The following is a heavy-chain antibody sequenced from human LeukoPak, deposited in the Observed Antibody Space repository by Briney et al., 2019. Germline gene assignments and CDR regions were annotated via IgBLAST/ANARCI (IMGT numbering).Heavy chain of an antibody. J-gene: IGHJ3*02. CDR1: GGSFSGYY. CDR2: INHSGST. Sequence: SETLSLTCAVYGGSFSGYYWSWIRQPPGKGLERIGEINHSGSTNYNPSLKSRVTISVDTSKNQFSLGLRSVTAADTTVYYCARGRGIRYTRRGTFDIWGQGTMVTVSS. CDR3: ARGRGIRYTRRGTFDI. V-gene: IGHV4-34*01. D-gene: IGHD3-16*02.